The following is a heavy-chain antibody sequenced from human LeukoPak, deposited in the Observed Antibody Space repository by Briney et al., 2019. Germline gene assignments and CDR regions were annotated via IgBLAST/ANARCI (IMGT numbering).Heavy chain of an antibody. J-gene: IGHJ4*02. CDR1: GFTFSSYS. CDR2: ISSSSSTI. V-gene: IGHV3-48*04. CDR3: ARVGWYYGDYDAYYFDY. D-gene: IGHD4-17*01. Sequence: GGSLRLSCAASGFTFSSYSMNWVRQAPGKGLEWVSYISSSSSTIYYADSVKGRFTISRDNAKNSLYLQMNSLRAEDTAVYYCARVGWYYGDYDAYYFDYWGQGTLVTVSS.